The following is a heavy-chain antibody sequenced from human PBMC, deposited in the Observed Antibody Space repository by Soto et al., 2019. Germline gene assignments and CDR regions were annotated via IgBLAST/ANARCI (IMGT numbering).Heavy chain of an antibody. Sequence: PSETLSLTCTVSGGSISSSSYYWGWIRQPPGKGLEWIGSIYYSGSTYYNPSLKSRVTISVDTSKNQFSLKLSSVTAADTAVYYCASQKTPPYYDFWSGYRPPYYFDYWGQGTLVTVSS. CDR1: GGSISSSSYY. CDR2: IYYSGST. V-gene: IGHV4-39*01. J-gene: IGHJ4*02. CDR3: ASQKTPPYYDFWSGYRPPYYFDY. D-gene: IGHD3-3*01.